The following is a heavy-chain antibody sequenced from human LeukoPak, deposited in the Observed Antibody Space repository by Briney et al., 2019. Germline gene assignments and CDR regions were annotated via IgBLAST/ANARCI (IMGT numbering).Heavy chain of an antibody. CDR3: ARGGYYGSETTYYYYYGMDV. J-gene: IGHJ6*02. Sequence: SVKVSCKASGGTFSSYAISWVRQAPGQGLEWMGRIIPILGIANYAQKFQGRVTMTEDTSTDTAYMELSSLRSEDTAVYYCARGGYYGSETTYYYYYGMDVWGQGTTVTVSS. D-gene: IGHD3-10*01. CDR2: IIPILGIA. CDR1: GGTFSSYA. V-gene: IGHV1-69*04.